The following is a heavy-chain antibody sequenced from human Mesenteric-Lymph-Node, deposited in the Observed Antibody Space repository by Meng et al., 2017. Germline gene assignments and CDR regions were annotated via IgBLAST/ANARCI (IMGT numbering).Heavy chain of an antibody. J-gene: IGHJ5*02. Sequence: QVQLQPWGAGLLKPSETLALTCAGYGGSFSGHYWSWIRQPPGKGLEWIGEINHSGSTNYNPSLKSRVTISVDTSKNQFSLKVSSVTAADTAVYYCARGSSDYYNWFDPWGQGTLVTVSS. D-gene: IGHD3-22*01. V-gene: IGHV4-34*01. CDR3: ARGSSDYYNWFDP. CDR2: INHSGST. CDR1: GGSFSGHY.